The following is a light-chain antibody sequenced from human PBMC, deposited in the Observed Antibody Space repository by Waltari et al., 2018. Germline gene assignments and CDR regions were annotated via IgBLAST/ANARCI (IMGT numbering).Light chain of an antibody. CDR1: SSNIGSKY. V-gene: IGLV1-47*01. CDR3: AAWDDSLSGLV. CDR2: KNN. J-gene: IGLJ3*02. Sequence: QSVLTPPPSASGTPGQKVTSTCNGSSSNIGSKYVYWDQQFPGTAPKLLIFKNNQRPSGVPDRFSDSKSGTSASLAINGLRSEDEADYYCAAWDDSLSGLVLGGGTKVTVL.